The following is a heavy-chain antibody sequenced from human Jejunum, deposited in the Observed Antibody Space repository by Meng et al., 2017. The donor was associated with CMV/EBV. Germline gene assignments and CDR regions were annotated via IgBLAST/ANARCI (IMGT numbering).Heavy chain of an antibody. CDR2: IRGDDST. CDR1: GFSVSTNY. D-gene: IGHD4-11*01. J-gene: IGHJ4*02. V-gene: IGHV3-53*01. Sequence: SGFSVSTNYMSWVRQAPGKGLEWVSLIRGDDSTSYTDSVQGRFTISRDNSKNTVYLQMNSLRAEDTAVYYCARACRQVSNCYLDSWGQGIQVTVSS. CDR3: ARACRQVSNCYLDS.